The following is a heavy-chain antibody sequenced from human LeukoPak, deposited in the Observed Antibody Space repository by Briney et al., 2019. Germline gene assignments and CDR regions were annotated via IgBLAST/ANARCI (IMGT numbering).Heavy chain of an antibody. Sequence: EASVKVSCKASGYTFTSYGISWVRQAPGQGLEWMGWISAYNGNTNYAQKLQGRVTMTTDTSTSTAYMELRSLRSGDTAVYYCARDKLRITMVRGVPTATHDYWGQGTLVTVSS. CDR1: GYTFTSYG. CDR2: ISAYNGNT. V-gene: IGHV1-18*01. CDR3: ARDKLRITMVRGVPTATHDY. J-gene: IGHJ4*02. D-gene: IGHD3-10*01.